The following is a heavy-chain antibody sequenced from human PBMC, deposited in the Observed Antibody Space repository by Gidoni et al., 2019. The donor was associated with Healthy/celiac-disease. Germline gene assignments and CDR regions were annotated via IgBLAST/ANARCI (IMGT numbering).Heavy chain of an antibody. CDR3: GRDGWMNYYDSSGYSPRYFDY. V-gene: IGHV3-11*06. CDR1: GFTFNDYY. CDR2: ISSSSSYT. D-gene: IGHD3-22*01. Sequence: QVQLVESGGGLVKPGGSLRISCAASGFTFNDYYMSWIRQAPGKGLVLVSYISSSSSYTTYSDSGKGRFTISRANAKKSLYLQMNSLRAEDTAVYYCGRDGWMNYYDSSGYSPRYFDYWGQGTLVTVSS. J-gene: IGHJ4*02.